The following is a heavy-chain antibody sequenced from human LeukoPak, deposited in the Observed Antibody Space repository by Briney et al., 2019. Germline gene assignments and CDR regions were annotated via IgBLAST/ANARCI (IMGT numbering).Heavy chain of an antibody. CDR3: ARVATMIVVVH. D-gene: IGHD3-22*01. J-gene: IGHJ3*01. V-gene: IGHV3-11*04. CDR1: GFTFSDYY. CDR2: ISSSGSII. Sequence: GGSLRLSCAASGFTFSDYYMSWIRQAPGKGLEWVSYISSSGSIIYYADSVKGRFTISRDNAKNSLYLQMNSLRAEDTAVYYCARVATMIVVVHWGQGTRVTVPS.